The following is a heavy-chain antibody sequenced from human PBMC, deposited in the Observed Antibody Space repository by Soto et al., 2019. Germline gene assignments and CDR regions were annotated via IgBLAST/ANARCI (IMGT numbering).Heavy chain of an antibody. CDR1: GGTFSSYA. CDR2: IIPMFGTA. D-gene: IGHD5-18*01. V-gene: IGHV1-69*13. Sequence: SVKVSCKASGGTFSSYAMNWVRQAPGQGLEWMGGIIPMFGTADYAQKFQARVTITADESTSTAYMELSSLRSEDTAVYYCARPVLMDTGVRYYYGMDVWGQGTTITVSS. CDR3: ARPVLMDTGVRYYYGMDV. J-gene: IGHJ6*02.